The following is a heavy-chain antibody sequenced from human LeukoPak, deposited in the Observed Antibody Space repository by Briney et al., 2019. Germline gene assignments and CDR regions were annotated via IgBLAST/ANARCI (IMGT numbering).Heavy chain of an antibody. CDR3: ARAGVDQMRY. CDR1: GFTFSSYE. J-gene: IGHJ4*02. D-gene: IGHD2-2*01. CDR2: ITSGGDSI. Sequence: PGGSLRLSCSASGFTFSSYEMNWVRQAPGKGLEWVSYITSGGDSIYYAKSVKGRLTISRDNAKNSVYLQMNSLRAEDTAVYYCARAGVDQMRYWGQGTLVTVSS. V-gene: IGHV3-48*03.